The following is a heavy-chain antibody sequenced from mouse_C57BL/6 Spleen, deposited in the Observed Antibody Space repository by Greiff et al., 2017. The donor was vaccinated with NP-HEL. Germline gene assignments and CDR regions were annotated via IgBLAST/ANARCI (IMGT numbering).Heavy chain of an antibody. CDR1: GYTFTDYN. Sequence: EVKLMESGPELVKPGASVKIPCKASGYTFTDYNMDWVKQSHGKSLEWIGDISPNNGGTIYNQKFKGKATLTVDKSSSTAYMELRSLTSEDTAVYYCARSRARAMDYWGQGTSATVSS. CDR2: ISPNNGGT. J-gene: IGHJ4*01. D-gene: IGHD3-1*01. CDR3: ARSRARAMDY. V-gene: IGHV1-18*01.